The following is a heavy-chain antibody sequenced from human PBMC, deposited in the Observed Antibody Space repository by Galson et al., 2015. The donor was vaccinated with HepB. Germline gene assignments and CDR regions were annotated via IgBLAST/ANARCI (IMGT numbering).Heavy chain of an antibody. J-gene: IGHJ4*02. Sequence: SLRLSCAASGFTFSSYSMNWVRQAPGKGLEWVSSISSSSSYIYVDSVKGRFTISRDNAKNSLYLQMNSLRAEDTAVYYCARDWGSSGWFDYWGQGTLVTVSS. V-gene: IGHV3-21*01. CDR1: GFTFSSYS. CDR3: ARDWGSSGWFDY. CDR2: ISSSSSYI. D-gene: IGHD6-19*01.